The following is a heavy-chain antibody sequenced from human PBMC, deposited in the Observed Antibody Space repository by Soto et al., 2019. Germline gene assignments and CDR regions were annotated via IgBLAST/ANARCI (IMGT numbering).Heavy chain of an antibody. V-gene: IGHV3-48*04. CDR1: GFTFSSYS. Sequence: PAGSLRLSCSASGFTFSSYSMNWCRQAPGKGLEWLSYISSRSRTIYYADSVKGRFTISRDNAKNSLYLQMNSLRAEDTAVYYCARAGYGVSKNLLDYWGQG. J-gene: IGHJ4*02. CDR2: ISSRSRTI. CDR3: ARAGYGVSKNLLDY. D-gene: IGHD4-17*01.